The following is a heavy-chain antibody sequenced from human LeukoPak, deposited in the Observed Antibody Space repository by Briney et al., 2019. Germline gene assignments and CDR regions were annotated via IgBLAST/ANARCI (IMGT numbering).Heavy chain of an antibody. Sequence: GESLKISCKGSGYSFTSYWIGWVRQMPGKGLEWMGIIYPGDSDTRYSPSFQGQVTISADKSISTAYLQWSSLKASDTAMYYCASPSLGYCNSTSCYTEAYFQHWGQGTLVTVSS. CDR1: GYSFTSYW. D-gene: IGHD2-2*02. CDR2: IYPGDSDT. V-gene: IGHV5-51*01. J-gene: IGHJ1*01. CDR3: ASPSLGYCNSTSCYTEAYFQH.